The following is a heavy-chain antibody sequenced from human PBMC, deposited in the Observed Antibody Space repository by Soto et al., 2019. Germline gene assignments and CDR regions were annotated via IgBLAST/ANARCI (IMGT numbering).Heavy chain of an antibody. D-gene: IGHD3-3*01. CDR3: ARGITIFGVVPG. V-gene: IGHV1-8*01. CDR2: MNPNSGNT. J-gene: IGHJ4*02. Sequence: QVQLVQSGAEVKKPGASVKVSCKASGYTFTSYDINWVRQATGQGLEWMGWMNPNSGNTGYAQKLRGGVTMTRNTSISPAYMELRSLRSEDTAVYYCARGITIFGVVPGWGQGTLVTVSS. CDR1: GYTFTSYD.